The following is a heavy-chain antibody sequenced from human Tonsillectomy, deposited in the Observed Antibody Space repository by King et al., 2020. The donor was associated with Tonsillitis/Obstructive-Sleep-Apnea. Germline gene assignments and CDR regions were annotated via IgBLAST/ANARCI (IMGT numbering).Heavy chain of an antibody. V-gene: IGHV2-26*01. J-gene: IGHJ6*02. CDR3: ARNRGGTYYYVSSGYREGYYYGIDV. D-gene: IGHD3-22*01. Sequence: TLKESGPVLVKPTEPLTLTCTVSGFSLSNARMGVSWSRQPPGKALEWLANIFSNDEKSYSTSLKSRLTISKDTSKSQVVLTMNNMDPVDTDTYYCARNRGGTYYYVSSGYREGYYYGIDVWGQGTTVTVSS. CDR2: IFSNDEK. CDR1: GFSLSNARMG.